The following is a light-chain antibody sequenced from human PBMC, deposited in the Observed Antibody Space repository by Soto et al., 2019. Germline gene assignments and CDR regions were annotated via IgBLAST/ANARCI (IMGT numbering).Light chain of an antibody. CDR1: RDISNS. V-gene: IGKV1-12*01. Sequence: DIQMTQSPSSVSASVGDRLTITCRASRDISNSLAWYQQTPGKAPKLLLRGASSLHRGVPSRFSGGGAGTAFTLTISSLQPEDFATYYCQQTSAFPRTFGQGTQVDIK. CDR3: QQTSAFPRT. J-gene: IGKJ1*01. CDR2: GAS.